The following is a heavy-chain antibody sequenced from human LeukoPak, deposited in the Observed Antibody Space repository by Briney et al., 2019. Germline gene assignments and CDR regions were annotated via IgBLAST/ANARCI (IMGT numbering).Heavy chain of an antibody. Sequence: HPGGSLRLSCAASGFTFSSYAMHWVRRAPGKGLEWVAVISYDGSNKYYADSVKGRFTISRDNSKNTLYLQMNSLRAEDTAVYYCARDGRGKDDILTGPRWNYFDYWGQGTLVTVSS. V-gene: IGHV3-30-3*01. D-gene: IGHD3-9*01. J-gene: IGHJ4*02. CDR1: GFTFSSYA. CDR2: ISYDGSNK. CDR3: ARDGRGKDDILTGPRWNYFDY.